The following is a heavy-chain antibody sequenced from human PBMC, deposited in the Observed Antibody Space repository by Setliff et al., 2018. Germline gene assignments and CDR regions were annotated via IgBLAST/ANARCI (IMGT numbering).Heavy chain of an antibody. CDR2: INPNSGDT. CDR1: GYTFGAHY. CDR3: ARVAYGLEYFQY. Sequence: ASVKVSCKASGYTFGAHYLHWVRQAPGQGLEWMGWINPNSGDTSYAQKFQGRVTMTRDRSSTTAYMDLSRLTSDDTAVYYCARVAYGLEYFQYWGQGTLVTVSS. J-gene: IGHJ1*01. V-gene: IGHV1-2*02. D-gene: IGHD4-17*01.